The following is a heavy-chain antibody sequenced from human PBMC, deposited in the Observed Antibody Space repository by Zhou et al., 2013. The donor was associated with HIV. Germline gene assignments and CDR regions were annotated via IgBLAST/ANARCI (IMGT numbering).Heavy chain of an antibody. CDR3: ARDQHGQWLVQGYYYYYMDV. Sequence: QVQLVQSGAEVKKPGSSVKVSCKASGGTFSSYAISWVRQAPGQGLEWMGGIIPIFGTANYAQKFQGRVTITTDESTSTAYMELSSLRSEDTAVYYCARDQHGQWLVQGYYYYYMDVWGKGTTVTVSS. CDR2: IIPIFGTA. D-gene: IGHD6-19*01. J-gene: IGHJ6*03. CDR1: GGTFSSYA. V-gene: IGHV1-69*05.